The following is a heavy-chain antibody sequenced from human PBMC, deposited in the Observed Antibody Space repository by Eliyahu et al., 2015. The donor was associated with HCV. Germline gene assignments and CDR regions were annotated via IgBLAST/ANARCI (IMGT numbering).Heavy chain of an antibody. Sequence: EVQLVESGGGLVQPGGSLRLSCAASGFTFSSHWMSWVRQAPGRRLEWVANIKVDGSEKYYVDSVKGRFTISRDNAKSSLYLQMNSLRAEDTAVYYCARIVGGAMDVWGQGTTVTVSS. V-gene: IGHV3-7*01. CDR3: ARIVGGAMDV. CDR1: GFTFSSHW. J-gene: IGHJ6*02. CDR2: IKVDGSEK. D-gene: IGHD3-10*01.